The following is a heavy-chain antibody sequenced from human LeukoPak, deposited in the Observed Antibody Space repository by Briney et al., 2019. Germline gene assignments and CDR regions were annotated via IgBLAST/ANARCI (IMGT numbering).Heavy chain of an antibody. J-gene: IGHJ4*02. V-gene: IGHV3-23*01. Sequence: PGGSLRLSCAASGFTFSSYGMSWVRQAPGKGPEWVSTISGSGGSTYYADSVKGRFIISRDNSKNTLYLQMHNLRAEDTAVYYCAKACTGGSCYDFWGQGTLVAVSS. D-gene: IGHD2-15*01. CDR2: ISGSGGST. CDR3: AKACTGGSCYDF. CDR1: GFTFSSYG.